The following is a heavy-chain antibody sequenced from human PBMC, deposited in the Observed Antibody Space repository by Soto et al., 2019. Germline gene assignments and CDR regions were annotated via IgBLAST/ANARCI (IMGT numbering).Heavy chain of an antibody. CDR3: ATDARWSIAGGLGMDV. CDR1: GGSISSGGYY. J-gene: IGHJ6*02. Sequence: SETLSLTCTVSGGSISSGGYYWSWIRQHPGKGLEWIGYIYYSGSTYYNPSLKSRVTISVDTSKNQFSLKLSSVTAADTAVYYCATDARWSIAGGLGMDVWGQGTTVTVSS. CDR2: IYYSGST. V-gene: IGHV4-31*03. D-gene: IGHD2-15*01.